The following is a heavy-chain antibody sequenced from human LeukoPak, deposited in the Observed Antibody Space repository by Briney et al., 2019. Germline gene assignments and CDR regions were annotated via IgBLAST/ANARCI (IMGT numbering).Heavy chain of an antibody. Sequence: ASVKVSCKTSGYSFTGYYIHWVRQAPGQGLEWMGWINPNSGGTNYAQNFQGRVTMTRDTSISTAYMELSRLRSDDTAVYFCARGISKAVPGRYFQHWGQGTLVTVSS. CDR2: INPNSGGT. V-gene: IGHV1-2*02. D-gene: IGHD6-19*01. CDR1: GYSFTGYY. J-gene: IGHJ1*01. CDR3: ARGISKAVPGRYFQH.